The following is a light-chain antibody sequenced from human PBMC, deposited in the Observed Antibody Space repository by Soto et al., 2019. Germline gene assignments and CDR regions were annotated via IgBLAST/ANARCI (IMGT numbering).Light chain of an antibody. CDR1: QSISTY. CDR3: QQRTNWPPT. V-gene: IGKV3-11*01. Sequence: EIVLTQSPGTLSLSPLEIATLSFMASQSISTYLAWYQQKPGQAPRLLIYDASNRATGIPARFSGSGSGTDFTLTISSLEPEDSAVYFCQQRTNWPPTFGQGTRLEIK. J-gene: IGKJ5*01. CDR2: DAS.